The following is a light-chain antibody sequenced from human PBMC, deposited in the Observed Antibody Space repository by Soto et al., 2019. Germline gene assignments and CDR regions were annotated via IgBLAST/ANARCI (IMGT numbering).Light chain of an antibody. CDR2: DAS. CDR1: QSFSSY. V-gene: IGKV3-11*01. J-gene: IGKJ4*01. Sequence: EIVLTQSPATLSLSPGERATLSCRASQSFSSYLAWYQQKPGQAPRLLIYDASNRATGIPARFSGSVSGTDFTLTISSLEPEDFAVYYCQQRSNWPRHTFGGGTKVEIK. CDR3: QQRSNWPRHT.